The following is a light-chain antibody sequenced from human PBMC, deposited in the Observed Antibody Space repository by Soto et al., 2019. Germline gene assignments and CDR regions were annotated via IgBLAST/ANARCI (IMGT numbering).Light chain of an antibody. J-gene: IGKJ1*01. Sequence: EIVMTQSPATLSVSPGERATLSCRASQSVSINLAWYQQKPGQAPRLLIYGASTRATGIPARFSGSGSGTEFTLTISSLQSEDFAVYYCQQYNSYWTFGQGTKVEIK. CDR2: GAS. CDR1: QSVSIN. V-gene: IGKV3-15*01. CDR3: QQYNSYWT.